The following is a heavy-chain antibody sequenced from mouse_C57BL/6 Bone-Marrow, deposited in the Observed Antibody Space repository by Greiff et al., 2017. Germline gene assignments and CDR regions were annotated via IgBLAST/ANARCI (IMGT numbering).Heavy chain of an antibody. CDR1: GFTFSDYY. D-gene: IGHD1-1*01. J-gene: IGHJ4*01. CDR3: ARDLYYYGSSPYYAMDY. Sequence: EVMLVESEGGLVQPGRSLKLSCTASGFTFSDYYMAWVRQVPEKGLEWVANINYDGSSTYYLDSLKSRFIISRDNAKNILYLQMSSLKSEDTATYYCARDLYYYGSSPYYAMDYWGQGTSVTVAS. CDR2: INYDGSST. V-gene: IGHV5-16*01.